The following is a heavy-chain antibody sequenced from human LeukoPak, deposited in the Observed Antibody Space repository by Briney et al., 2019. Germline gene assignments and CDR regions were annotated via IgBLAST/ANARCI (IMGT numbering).Heavy chain of an antibody. J-gene: IGHJ4*02. CDR1: GFTFSSYS. Sequence: GGSLRLSCTASGFTFSSYSMNWVRQAPGKGLEWVSSISSGSTYIYYADSVKGRFTISRDNSKNTLYLQMNSLRAEDTAVYYCAKWNTFDYWGQGTLVTVSS. CDR3: AKWNTFDY. V-gene: IGHV3-21*04. CDR2: ISSGSTYI. D-gene: IGHD1-1*01.